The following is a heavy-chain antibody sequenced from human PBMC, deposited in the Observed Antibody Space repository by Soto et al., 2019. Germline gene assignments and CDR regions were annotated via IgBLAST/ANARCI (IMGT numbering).Heavy chain of an antibody. CDR2: IKEDGSEA. Sequence: EVQLVESGGGLVQPGGSLSLPCAASGFTFSTYWMNWVRQAQGKGLGGGANIKEDGSEAYYVDSVKGRFTISRDNAKNSLYLDMNSLRGEDTAVYYCARDWGAPGRGSALGYYYHFGMDVWGQGTTVTVPS. CDR1: GFTFSTYW. J-gene: IGHJ6*02. D-gene: IGHD3-16*01. V-gene: IGHV3-7*05. CDR3: ARDWGAPGRGSALGYYYHFGMDV.